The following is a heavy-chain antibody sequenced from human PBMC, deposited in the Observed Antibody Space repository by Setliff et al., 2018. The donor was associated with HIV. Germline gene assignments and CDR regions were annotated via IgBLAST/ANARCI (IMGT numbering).Heavy chain of an antibody. J-gene: IGHJ4*02. CDR3: ARVGVRNWNDDGIDY. Sequence: SETLSLTCTVSGDSISSGTYYWGWVRQAPGKGLEWIGSIFYSGDAHYNPSLKRRVTISVDTSKNQLSLKVRSVTAADTALYYCARVGVRNWNDDGIDYWGQGTLVTVSS. CDR2: IFYSGDA. V-gene: IGHV4-39*01. CDR1: GDSISSGTYY. D-gene: IGHD1-1*01.